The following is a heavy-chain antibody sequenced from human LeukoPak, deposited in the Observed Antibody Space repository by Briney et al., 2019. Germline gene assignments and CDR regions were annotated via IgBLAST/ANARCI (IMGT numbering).Heavy chain of an antibody. V-gene: IGHV1-2*02. Sequence: ASVKVSCRASGYXFTRYFMHWVRQAPGQGLEWMGWINPNSGGTNYAQKFQGRVTMTRDTSISTAYMELSRLRSDDTAVYYCARVRIGQQLDKYYYYAMDVWGQGTTVTVSS. D-gene: IGHD6-13*01. CDR3: ARVRIGQQLDKYYYYAMDV. J-gene: IGHJ6*02. CDR2: INPNSGGT. CDR1: GYXFTRYF.